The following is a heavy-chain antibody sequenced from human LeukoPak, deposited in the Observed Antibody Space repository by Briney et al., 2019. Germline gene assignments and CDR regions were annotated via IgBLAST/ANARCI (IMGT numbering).Heavy chain of an antibody. CDR1: GGSFSGYY. J-gene: IGHJ6*03. CDR3: ARLRGVGHCISTSCPGGLYYYYYYMDV. V-gene: IGHV4-34*01. Sequence: SETLSLTCAVYGGSFSGYYWSWIRQPPGKGLEWIGEINHSGSTNYNPSLKSRVTISVDTSKNQFSLKLSSVTAADMAVYYCARLRGVGHCISTSCPGGLYYYYYYMDVWGKGTTVTVSS. D-gene: IGHD2-2*01. CDR2: INHSGST.